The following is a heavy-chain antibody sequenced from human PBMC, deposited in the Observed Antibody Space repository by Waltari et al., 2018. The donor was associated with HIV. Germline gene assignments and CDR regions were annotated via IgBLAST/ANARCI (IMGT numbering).Heavy chain of an antibody. CDR3: ARWSSWYGRFFDY. D-gene: IGHD6-13*01. CDR2: IYSGGST. CDR1: GFTVSSNY. J-gene: IGHJ4*02. V-gene: IGHV3-53*01. Sequence: EVQLVESGGGLIQPGGSLRLSCAASGFTVSSNYMSWVRQAPGKGLGWVSVIYSGGSTYYADSVKGRFTISRDNSKNTLYLQMNSLRAEDTAVYYCARWSSWYGRFFDYWGQGTLVTVSS.